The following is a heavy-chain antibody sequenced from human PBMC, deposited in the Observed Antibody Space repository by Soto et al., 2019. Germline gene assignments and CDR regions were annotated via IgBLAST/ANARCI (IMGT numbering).Heavy chain of an antibody. CDR2: IWYDGSNK. Sequence: QVQLVESGGGVVQPGRSLRLSCAASGFTFSSYGMHWVRQAPGKGLEWVAVIWYDGSNKYYADSVKGRFTISRDNSRNTLDLQMNSLRAEDTAVYSCARDSMVAALFDYWGQGTLVTVSS. J-gene: IGHJ4*02. V-gene: IGHV3-33*01. D-gene: IGHD2-15*01. CDR3: ARDSMVAALFDY. CDR1: GFTFSSYG.